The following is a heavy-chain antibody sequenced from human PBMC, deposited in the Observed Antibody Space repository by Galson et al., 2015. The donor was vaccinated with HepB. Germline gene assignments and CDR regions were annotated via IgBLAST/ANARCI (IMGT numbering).Heavy chain of an antibody. V-gene: IGHV3-23*01. Sequence: SLRLSCAASGFIFSHFVMTWVRQAPGKGLEWVSGISGDSSRTYYADSVKGRFTISRDNSKNTLYLQMNSLRAEDTAVFYCAKDLMDCGGDCYFEYASEIWGQGTVVTVSS. CDR1: GFIFSHFV. J-gene: IGHJ3*02. CDR3: AKDLMDCGGDCYFEYASEI. D-gene: IGHD2-21*02. CDR2: ISGDSSRT.